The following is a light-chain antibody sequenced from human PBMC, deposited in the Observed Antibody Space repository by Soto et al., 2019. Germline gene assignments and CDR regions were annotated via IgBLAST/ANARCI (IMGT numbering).Light chain of an antibody. V-gene: IGKV3-20*01. J-gene: IGKJ4*01. CDR3: QQYGSSPLT. CDR2: GAS. Sequence: EIVLTQSPGTLSLSPGERATLSCRASQSVSSSYLAWYQQKPGQAPRLLIYGASSRATGIPDRFSGSGSGTDFTITISRLEAEDFAVYYCQQYGSSPLTFGGGTKGEIK. CDR1: QSVSSSY.